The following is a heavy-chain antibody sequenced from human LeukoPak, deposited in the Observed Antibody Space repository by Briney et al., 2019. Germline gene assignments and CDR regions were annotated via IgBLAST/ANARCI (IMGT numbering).Heavy chain of an antibody. CDR3: ATAGNYRFDF. CDR1: GFTFSSYG. V-gene: IGHV3-30*02. D-gene: IGHD4-11*01. Sequence: GGSLRLSCAASGFTFSSYGMHWVRQAPGKVLEWVAFIRYDGSNKYYADSVKGRFTISRDNSKNTLYLQMNSLSAEDTAVYYCATAGNYRFDFWGQGTLVIVSS. J-gene: IGHJ4*02. CDR2: IRYDGSNK.